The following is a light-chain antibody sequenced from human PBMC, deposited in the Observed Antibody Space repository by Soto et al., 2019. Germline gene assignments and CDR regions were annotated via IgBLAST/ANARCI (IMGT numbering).Light chain of an antibody. Sequence: QSVLTQPASVSGSPGQSITISCTGTSSDAGGYKYVSWYQQHPGQAPKLMIYEVTNRPSGVSHRFSGSVSGNTASLTISGLQAEDDADYYCSSYTGSSTVVFGGGTQLTVL. CDR2: EVT. CDR3: SSYTGSSTVV. CDR1: SSDAGGYKY. V-gene: IGLV2-14*01. J-gene: IGLJ2*01.